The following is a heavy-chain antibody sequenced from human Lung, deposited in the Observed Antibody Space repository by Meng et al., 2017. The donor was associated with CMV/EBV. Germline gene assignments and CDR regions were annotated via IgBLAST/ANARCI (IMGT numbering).Heavy chain of an antibody. CDR3: ARGSSSSWYEGSYYFDY. CDR1: GFTFSSYS. V-gene: IGHV3-21*01. CDR2: ISSSSSYI. D-gene: IGHD6-13*01. Sequence: GGSLRLXCAASGFTFSSYSMNWVRQAPGKGLEWVSSISSSSSYIYYADSVKGRFTISRDNAKNSLYLQMNSLRAEDTAVYYCARGSSSSWYEGSYYFDYWGQGTLVTVSS. J-gene: IGHJ4*02.